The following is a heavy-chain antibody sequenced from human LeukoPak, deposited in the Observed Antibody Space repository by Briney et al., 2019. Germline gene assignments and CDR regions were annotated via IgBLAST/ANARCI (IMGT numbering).Heavy chain of an antibody. CDR2: INTNTGNP. CDR3: ARGGGSGWYLRTPDY. CDR1: GYTITTYA. D-gene: IGHD6-19*01. Sequence: PGASVRVSCKASGYTITTYAINWVRQAPGQGLEWMGWINTNTGNPMYAQGFTGRFVFSLDTSVNTAYLQISSLKAEDTAVYYCARGGGSGWYLRTPDYWGQGTLVTVSS. J-gene: IGHJ4*02. V-gene: IGHV7-4-1*02.